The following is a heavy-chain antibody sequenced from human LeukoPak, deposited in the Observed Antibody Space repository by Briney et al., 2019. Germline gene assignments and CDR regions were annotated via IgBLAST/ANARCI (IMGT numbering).Heavy chain of an antibody. D-gene: IGHD2-15*01. CDR1: GYTFSTYY. Sequence: ASVKVSCKASGYTFSTYYMHWVRQAHGQGLEWMGVIDPSGGSTNYARKFQGRVTMTSDTSTSTAYMELSSLRSEDTAVYYCARGFCSGGSCYSYDYWGQGTLVTVSS. V-gene: IGHV1-46*01. CDR2: IDPSGGST. J-gene: IGHJ4*02. CDR3: ARGFCSGGSCYSYDY.